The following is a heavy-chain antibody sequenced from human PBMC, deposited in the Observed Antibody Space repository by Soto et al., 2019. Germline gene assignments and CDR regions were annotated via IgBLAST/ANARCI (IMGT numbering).Heavy chain of an antibody. CDR3: ARPGIAQDYYYYGMDV. D-gene: IGHD6-13*01. J-gene: IGHJ6*02. CDR1: GGSISSYY. CDR2: IYYSGST. V-gene: IGHV4-59*01. Sequence: SETLSLTCTVSGGSISSYYWSWIRQPPGKGLEWIGYIYYSGSTNYNPSLKSRVTISVDTSKNQFSLKLSSVTAADTAVYYCARPGIAQDYYYYGMDVWGQGTTVTVSS.